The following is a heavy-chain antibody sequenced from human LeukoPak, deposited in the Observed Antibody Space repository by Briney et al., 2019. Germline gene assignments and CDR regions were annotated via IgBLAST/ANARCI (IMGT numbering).Heavy chain of an antibody. CDR1: GFTFSSYG. CDR3: TRARDEYYFDY. Sequence: GGSLRLSCAASGFTFSSYGMHWVRQAPGKGLEWVAVIWYDGSNKYHADSVKGRFTISKDNSKNSLYLQMNSLRVVDTAVYYCTRARDEYYFDYWGQGALVTVSS. V-gene: IGHV3-33*01. J-gene: IGHJ4*02. CDR2: IWYDGSNK. D-gene: IGHD6-6*01.